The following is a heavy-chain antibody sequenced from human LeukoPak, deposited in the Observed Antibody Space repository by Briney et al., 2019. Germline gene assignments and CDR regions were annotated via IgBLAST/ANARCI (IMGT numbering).Heavy chain of an antibody. V-gene: IGHV4-59*12. D-gene: IGHD1-26*01. J-gene: IGHJ4*02. CDR2: IYYSGST. CDR3: ARRRWELKGYFDY. CDR1: GGSISSYY. Sequence: SETLSLTCTVSGGSISSYYWSWIWQPPGKGLEWIGYIYYSGSTNYNTSLKSRVTISADTSKNQFSLKLSSVTAADTAVYYCARRRWELKGYFDYWGQGTLVTVSS.